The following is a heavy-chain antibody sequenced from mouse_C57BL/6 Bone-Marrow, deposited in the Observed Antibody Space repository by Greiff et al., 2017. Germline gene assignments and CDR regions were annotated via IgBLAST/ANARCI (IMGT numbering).Heavy chain of an antibody. V-gene: IGHV1-19*01. CDR3: AREGSSWFAY. CDR2: INPYNGGT. J-gene: IGHJ3*01. CDR1: GYTFTDYY. Sequence: VQLQQSGPVLVKPGASVKMSCKASGYTFTDYYMNWVKQSHGKSLEWIGVINPYNGGTSYNQKFKGKDTLTVDKSSSTAYMELNSLTSEDSAVYYCAREGSSWFAYWGQGTLVTVSA.